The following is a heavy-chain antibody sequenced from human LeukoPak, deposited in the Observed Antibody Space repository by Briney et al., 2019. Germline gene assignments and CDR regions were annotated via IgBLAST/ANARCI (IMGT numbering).Heavy chain of an antibody. Sequence: ASVKVSCKASGYTFTSYYMHWVRRAPGQGLEWMGIINPSGGSTRYAQKFQGRVTKTRDTSTSTVYMELSSLRSEDTAVYYCARNPVTTKYFDYWGQGTLVTVSS. CDR3: ARNPVTTKYFDY. D-gene: IGHD4-17*01. J-gene: IGHJ4*02. CDR2: INPSGGST. V-gene: IGHV1-46*01. CDR1: GYTFTSYY.